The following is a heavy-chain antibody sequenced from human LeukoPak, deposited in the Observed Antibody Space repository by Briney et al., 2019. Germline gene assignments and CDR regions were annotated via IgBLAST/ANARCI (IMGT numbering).Heavy chain of an antibody. J-gene: IGHJ4*02. CDR2: INPNSGGT. CDR1: GYTFTGYY. D-gene: IGHD6-19*01. CDR3: AGVCAKQWLVPGY. V-gene: IGHV1-2*02. Sequence: ASVKVSCKASGYTFTGYYMHWVRRAPGQGLEWMGWINPNSGGTNYAQKFQGRVTMTRDTSISTAYMELSRLRSDDTAVYYCAGVCAKQWLVPGYWGQGTLVTVSS.